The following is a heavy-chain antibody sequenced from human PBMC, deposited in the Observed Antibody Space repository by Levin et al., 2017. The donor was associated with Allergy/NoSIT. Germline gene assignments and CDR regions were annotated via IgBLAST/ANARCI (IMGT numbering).Heavy chain of an antibody. CDR1: GYSLSSGYY. CDR3: ARCTFPGSGSYPYYFDY. CDR2: IYHSGSP. V-gene: IGHV4-38-2*01. J-gene: IGHJ4*02. Sequence: SQTLSLPCAVSGYSLSSGYYWGWIRQPPGKGLEWIGSIYHSGSPYYNPSLKSRVTISLDTSKNQFSLKLSSVTAADTAVYYCARCTFPGSGSYPYYFDYWGQGTLVTVSS. D-gene: IGHD1-26*01.